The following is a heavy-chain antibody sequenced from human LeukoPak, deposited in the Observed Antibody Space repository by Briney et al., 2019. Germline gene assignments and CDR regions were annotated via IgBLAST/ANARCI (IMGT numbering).Heavy chain of an antibody. CDR3: ARDLAPLLWFGEPREV. D-gene: IGHD3-10*01. CDR2: IYGAGTT. J-gene: IGHJ6*04. V-gene: IGHV3-53*01. CDR1: GFNVSKSY. Sequence: GGSLRLSCAASGFNVSKSYSSWVRQAPGKGLEWVAVIYGAGTTYYADSVKGRFTISREKSTNTLYLQMNSLSAEDTAVYYCARDLAPLLWFGEPREVWGKGTTVTVSS.